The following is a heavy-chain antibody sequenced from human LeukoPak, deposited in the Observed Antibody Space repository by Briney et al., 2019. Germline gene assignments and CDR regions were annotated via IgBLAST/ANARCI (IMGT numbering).Heavy chain of an antibody. Sequence: PGGSLRLSCVASGFTFNTYPMSWVRQAPGKGLEWVAVIWYDGSNKYYADSVKGRFTISRDNSKNTLYLQMNSLRAEDAAVYYCARSNRLLPFDYWGQGTLITVSS. J-gene: IGHJ4*02. CDR1: GFTFNTYP. V-gene: IGHV3-33*08. CDR3: ARSNRLLPFDY. D-gene: IGHD3-10*01. CDR2: IWYDGSNK.